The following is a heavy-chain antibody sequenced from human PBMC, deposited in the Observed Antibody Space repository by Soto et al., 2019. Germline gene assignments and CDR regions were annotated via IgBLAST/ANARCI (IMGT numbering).Heavy chain of an antibody. D-gene: IGHD5-12*01. J-gene: IGHJ6*02. CDR3: ARIVVATIGYYYGMDV. Sequence: PSETLSLTCTVSGGSISSGDYYWSWIRQPPGKGLEWIGYIYYSGSTYYNPSLKSRVTISVDTSKNQFSLKLSSVTAADTAVYYCARIVVATIGYYYGMDVWGQGTTVTVSS. CDR2: IYYSGST. CDR1: GGSISSGDYY. V-gene: IGHV4-30-4*01.